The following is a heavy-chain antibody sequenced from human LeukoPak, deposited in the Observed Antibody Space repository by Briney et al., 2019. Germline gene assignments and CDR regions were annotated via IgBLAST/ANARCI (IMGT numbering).Heavy chain of an antibody. Sequence: PGGSLRLSCAASGFTFSRHGMHWVRQAPGKGREWVAVIWHDGSKKYYGDSVKGRFTISRENSKNTVSLEMNSLRPAHTAVYYCARYLSHKIDSNVYLDYWGQGTLVTASS. V-gene: IGHV3-33*03. CDR1: GFTFSRHG. CDR3: ARYLSHKIDSNVYLDY. CDR2: IWHDGSKK. J-gene: IGHJ4*02. D-gene: IGHD3-22*01.